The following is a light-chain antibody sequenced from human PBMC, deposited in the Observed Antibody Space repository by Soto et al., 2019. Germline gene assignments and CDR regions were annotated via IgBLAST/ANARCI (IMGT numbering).Light chain of an antibody. CDR2: GAS. CDR3: QHYLTWPLA. V-gene: IGKV3-20*01. CDR1: QSINSF. J-gene: IGKJ4*01. Sequence: EIVLTQSPGTLSLSPGEGATLSCRASQSINSFLAWYQQRRGQAPRLLIHGASNRATGIPDRFSGSGSGPDFTLTISRLEPEDFAVYYCQHYLTWPLAFGGGTRVEI.